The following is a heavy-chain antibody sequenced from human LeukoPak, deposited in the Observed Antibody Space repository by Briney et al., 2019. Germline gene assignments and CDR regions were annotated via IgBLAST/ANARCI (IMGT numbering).Heavy chain of an antibody. V-gene: IGHV1-2*02. J-gene: IGHJ4*02. CDR2: INPNSGGT. D-gene: IGHD5-24*01. CDR3: ARGRDGYTNFDF. CDR1: GYTFTSYY. Sequence: ASVKVSCKASGYTFTSYYMHWVRQAPGQGLEWMGWINPNSGGTNYAQKFQGRVTMTRDTSISTAYMDLSRLRSDDTAVYYCARGRDGYTNFDFWGQGTLATVSS.